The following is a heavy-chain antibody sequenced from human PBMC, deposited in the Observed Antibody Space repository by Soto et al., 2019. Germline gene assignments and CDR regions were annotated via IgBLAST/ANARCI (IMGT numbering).Heavy chain of an antibody. J-gene: IGHJ4*02. CDR3: ARDHCSSTSCYFDY. D-gene: IGHD2-2*01. V-gene: IGHV1-69*08. Sequence: QVQLVQSGAEVKKPGSSVKVSCKASGGTFSSYTISWVRQAPGQGLEWMGRIIPILGIANYAQKFQGRVTITADKSTSTAYMELSSLRSEDTAVYYCARDHCSSTSCYFDYWGQGTLVTVSS. CDR1: GGTFSSYT. CDR2: IIPILGIA.